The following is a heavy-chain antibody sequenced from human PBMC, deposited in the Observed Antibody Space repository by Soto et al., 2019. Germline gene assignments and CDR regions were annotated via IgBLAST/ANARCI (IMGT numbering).Heavy chain of an antibody. CDR2: IYYSGST. V-gene: IGHV4-59*01. D-gene: IGHD6-6*01. CDR1: GGSISSYY. CDR3: ARGGAARPFDY. Sequence: SETLSLTCTVSGGSISSYYWSWIRQPPGKGLEWIGYIYYSGSTNYNPSLKSRVTISVDTPKNQFSLKLSSVTAADTAVYYCARGGAARPFDYWGQGTLVTVSS. J-gene: IGHJ4*02.